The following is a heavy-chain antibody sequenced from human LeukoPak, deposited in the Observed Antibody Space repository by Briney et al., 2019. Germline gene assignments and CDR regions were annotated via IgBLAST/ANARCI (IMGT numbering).Heavy chain of an antibody. J-gene: IGHJ6*02. D-gene: IGHD6-6*01. V-gene: IGHV4-31*03. CDR3: ARDPWAARRGYGMDV. CDR2: IYYSGST. Sequence: SETLSLTCTVSGGSISSGGYYWGWIRQHPGKGLEWIGYIYYSGSTYYNPSLKSRVTISVDTSKNQFSLKLSSVTAADTAVYYCARDPWAARRGYGMDVWGQGTTVTVSS. CDR1: GGSISSGGYY.